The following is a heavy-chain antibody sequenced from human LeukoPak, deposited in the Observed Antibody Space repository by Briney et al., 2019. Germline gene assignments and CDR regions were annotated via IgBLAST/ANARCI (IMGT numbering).Heavy chain of an antibody. CDR3: ARVGSGSAWSY. CDR1: GFTVSSNY. CDR2: IYSGGST. J-gene: IGHJ4*02. D-gene: IGHD6-19*01. Sequence: GGSLRLSCAASGFTVSSNYMSWVRQAPGKGLEWVSVIYSGGSTYYADSVKGRFTISRDNSKNTLYLQMNSLRAEDTAVYYCARVGSGSAWSYWGQGTLVTVSS. V-gene: IGHV3-53*01.